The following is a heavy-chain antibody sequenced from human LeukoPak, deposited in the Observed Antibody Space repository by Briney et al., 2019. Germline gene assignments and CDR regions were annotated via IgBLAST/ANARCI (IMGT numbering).Heavy chain of an antibody. CDR3: ARTPYGEEDY. D-gene: IGHD2-15*01. Sequence: SETLSLTCTVSGGPINRYHWSWIRQPPGKGLEWIGYIYYSGSTNYNPSLKSRVTISVDTSKNQFSLKLSSVTAADTAVYYCARTPYGEEDYWGQGTLVTVSS. CDR2: IYYSGST. J-gene: IGHJ4*02. CDR1: GGPINRYH. V-gene: IGHV4-59*08.